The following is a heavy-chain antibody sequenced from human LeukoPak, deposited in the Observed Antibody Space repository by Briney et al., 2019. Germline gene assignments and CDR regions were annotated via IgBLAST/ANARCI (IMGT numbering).Heavy chain of an antibody. CDR3: ATNCRTIACYAAAFDV. Sequence: PGGSLRLSCAASGFIFSNFAMNWVRQAPGKGLEWFSTILGDGSHTYYADSVKGRFTISRDNSKNTLYLEMTSLRVDDTARYYCATNCRTIACYAAAFDVWGLGTMVTVSS. J-gene: IGHJ3*01. CDR1: GFIFSNFA. D-gene: IGHD2-2*01. CDR2: ILGDGSHT. V-gene: IGHV3-23*01.